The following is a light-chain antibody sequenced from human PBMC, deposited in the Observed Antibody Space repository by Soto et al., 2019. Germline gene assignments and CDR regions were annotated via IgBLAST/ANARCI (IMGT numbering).Light chain of an antibody. CDR2: GAS. CDR1: QSVSSN. V-gene: IGKV3-15*01. Sequence: EIVMTQSPATLSVSPGERSTLSCRASQSVSSNLAWYQQKPGQAPRLLIYGASTRATGIPARFSGSGSGTDFTLTISSLEPEDFAVYFCQHRANWPLTFGGGTTGDIK. J-gene: IGKJ4*01. CDR3: QHRANWPLT.